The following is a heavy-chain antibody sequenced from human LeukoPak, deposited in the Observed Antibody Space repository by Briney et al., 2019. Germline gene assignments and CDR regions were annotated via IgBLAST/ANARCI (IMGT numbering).Heavy chain of an antibody. D-gene: IGHD2-8*01. J-gene: IGHJ4*02. CDR3: AKVGYCTNGVCPFFDY. CDR1: GFTFSTYW. CDR2: IKQDGSEK. V-gene: IGHV3-7*01. Sequence: GGSLRLSCAASGFTFSTYWMSWVRQAPGKGLEWVANIKQDGSEKYYADSVKGRFTISRDNSKNTLYLQMNSLRAEGTAVYYCAKVGYCTNGVCPFFDYWGQGTLVTVSP.